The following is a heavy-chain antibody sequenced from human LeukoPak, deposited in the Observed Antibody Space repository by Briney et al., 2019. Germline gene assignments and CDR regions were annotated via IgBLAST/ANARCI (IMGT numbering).Heavy chain of an antibody. CDR1: GGSISSYY. CDR3: ARAQDFSDSSGPNYLDF. Sequence: PSETLSLTCTVSGGSISSYYWSWIRQPTGRGLEWIGYIYYSGSTNYNPSLKSRVTISVDTSKNQFSLKLSSVTAADTAVYYCARAQDFSDSSGPNYLDFWGQGILVTVSS. J-gene: IGHJ4*02. V-gene: IGHV4-59*08. D-gene: IGHD3-22*01. CDR2: IYYSGST.